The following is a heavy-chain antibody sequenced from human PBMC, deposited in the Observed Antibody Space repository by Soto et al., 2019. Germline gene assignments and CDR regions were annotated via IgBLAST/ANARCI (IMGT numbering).Heavy chain of an antibody. CDR2: INAVNGNT. CDR1: GYTFTSYA. V-gene: IGHV1-3*05. Sequence: QVQLVQSGAEEKKPGASVKVSCKASGYTFTSYAMHWVRQAPGQRLEWMGWINAVNGNTRYSQKLQGRVTITKDTSASTAYMEMSSLRSEDTAVYYCARSIVVVTALDYWGQGTLVTVSS. D-gene: IGHD2-21*02. CDR3: ARSIVVVTALDY. J-gene: IGHJ4*02.